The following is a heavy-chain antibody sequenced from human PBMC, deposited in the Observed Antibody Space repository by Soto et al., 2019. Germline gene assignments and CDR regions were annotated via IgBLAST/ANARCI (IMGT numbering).Heavy chain of an antibody. D-gene: IGHD3-9*01. CDR3: AKEYDILTGYYTGLYTYFDY. Sequence: PGGSLRLSCAASGFTFSSYGMHWVRQAPGRGLEWVAVISYDGSNKYYADSVKGRFTISRDNSKNTLYLQMNSLRAEDTAVYYCAKEYDILTGYYTGLYTYFDYWGQGTLVTVSS. CDR2: ISYDGSNK. V-gene: IGHV3-30*18. CDR1: GFTFSSYG. J-gene: IGHJ4*02.